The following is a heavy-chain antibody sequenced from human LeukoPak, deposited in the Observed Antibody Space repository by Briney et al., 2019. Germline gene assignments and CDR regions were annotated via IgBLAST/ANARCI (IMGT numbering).Heavy chain of an antibody. CDR1: GGSISSGSYY. J-gene: IGHJ4*02. CDR2: IYTSGST. V-gene: IGHV4-61*02. CDR3: ARESDWYYFDY. Sequence: PSETLSLTCTVSGGSISSGSYYWSWIRQPAGKGLEWIGRIYTSGSTNYNPSLKSRVTISVDTSKNQFSLKLSSVTAADTAVYYCARESDWYYFDYWGQGTLVTVSS. D-gene: IGHD3-9*01.